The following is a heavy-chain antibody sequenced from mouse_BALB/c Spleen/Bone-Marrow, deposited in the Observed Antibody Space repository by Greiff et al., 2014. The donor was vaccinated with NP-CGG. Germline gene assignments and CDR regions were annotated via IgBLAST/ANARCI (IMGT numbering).Heavy chain of an antibody. CDR3: ARSAYYGSSYGAMDY. D-gene: IGHD1-1*01. V-gene: IGHV1-82*01. CDR2: IYPGDGDT. J-gene: IGHJ4*01. Sequence: LQESGPELVKPGASVKISCTGSGYAFSSSWMNWVKQRPGQGLEWIGRIYPGDGDTNSNGRFKGKATLTADRSSNTAYMQLSSLTSVDSAVYFCARSAYYGSSYGAMDYWGQGTSVTASS. CDR1: GYAFSSSW.